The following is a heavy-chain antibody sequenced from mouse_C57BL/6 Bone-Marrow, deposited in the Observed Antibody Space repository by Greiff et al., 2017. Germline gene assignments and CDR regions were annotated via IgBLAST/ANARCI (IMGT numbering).Heavy chain of an antibody. Sequence: QVHVKQPGAELVKPGASVKLSCKASGYTFTSYWMHWVKQRPGQGLEWIGMIHPNSGSTNYNEKFKSKATLTVDKSSSTAYMQLSSLTSEDSAVYYCARTFIATVVSDLDYWGQGTTLTVSS. V-gene: IGHV1-64*01. CDR3: ARTFIATVVSDLDY. CDR1: GYTFTSYW. CDR2: IHPNSGST. D-gene: IGHD1-1*01. J-gene: IGHJ2*01.